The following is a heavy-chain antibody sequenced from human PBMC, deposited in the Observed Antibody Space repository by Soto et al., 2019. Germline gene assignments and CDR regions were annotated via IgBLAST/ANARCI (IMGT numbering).Heavy chain of an antibody. CDR3: AKDWRLRFLEWLGTGTFDY. CDR1: GFTFSSYA. D-gene: IGHD3-3*01. CDR2: ISGSGGST. V-gene: IGHV3-23*01. J-gene: IGHJ4*02. Sequence: PGGSLRLSCAASGFTFSSYAMSWVRQAPGKGLEWVSAISGSGGSTYYADSVKGRFTISRDNSKNTLYLQMNSLRAEDTAIYYCAKDWRLRFLEWLGTGTFDYWGQGTLVTVSS.